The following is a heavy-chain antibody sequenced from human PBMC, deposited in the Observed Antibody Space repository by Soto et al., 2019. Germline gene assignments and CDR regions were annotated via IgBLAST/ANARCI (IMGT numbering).Heavy chain of an antibody. CDR1: GFTFSSYS. V-gene: IGHV3-23*04. Sequence: VQMVESGGGLVQPGGSLRLSCAASGFTFSSYSMSWVRQAPGKGLEWVSVITGSGADTYYADSVKGRFTISRDNSKNTLYLQMNSLRAEDTAVYYCAKKNGGQRPCDSWGQGTLVTVSS. CDR3: AKKNGGQRPCDS. D-gene: IGHD1-1*01. CDR2: ITGSGADT. J-gene: IGHJ4*02.